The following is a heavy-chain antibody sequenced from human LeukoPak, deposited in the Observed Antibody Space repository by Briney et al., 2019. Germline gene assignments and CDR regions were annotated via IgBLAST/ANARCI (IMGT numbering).Heavy chain of an antibody. V-gene: IGHV4-4*07. CDR2: IYTSGST. CDR3: ARDRAYGDHYFDY. Sequence: SETLSLTCTVSGGSISNYYWSWIRQPAGKGLEWIGRIYTSGSTNYNPSLKSRVTMSVDTSKNQFSLRLSSVTAADTAVYYCARDRAYGDHYFDYGGQGTLVTVSS. J-gene: IGHJ4*02. D-gene: IGHD4-17*01. CDR1: GGSISNYY.